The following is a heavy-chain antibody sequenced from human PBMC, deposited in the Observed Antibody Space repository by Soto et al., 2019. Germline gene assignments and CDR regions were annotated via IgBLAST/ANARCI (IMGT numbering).Heavy chain of an antibody. CDR2: IWHDGNNK. Sequence: GGSLSLSCAASGFTFSDYGMHWVRQAPGKGLEWVAIIWHDGNNKYYADSVRGRFIISRDNSKNRLYLQMNSLRAEDTAVYYCASDLVGASDSYGLDVWGQGTPVTV. D-gene: IGHD1-26*01. CDR1: GFTFSDYG. V-gene: IGHV3-33*01. J-gene: IGHJ6*02. CDR3: ASDLVGASDSYGLDV.